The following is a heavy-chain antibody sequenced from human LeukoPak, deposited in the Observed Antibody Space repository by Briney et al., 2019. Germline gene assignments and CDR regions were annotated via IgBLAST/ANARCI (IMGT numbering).Heavy chain of an antibody. CDR2: IYYSGST. CDR3: AREGVVGATTPFDH. D-gene: IGHD1-26*01. J-gene: IGHJ4*02. Sequence: PSETLSLTCAVSGYSITSGYYWSWIRQPPGKGLEWIGYIYYSGSTYYNPSLKSRVSISVDTSKNQFSLKLSSVTAADTAVYYCAREGVVGATTPFDHWGQGTLVTVSS. CDR1: GYSITSGYY. V-gene: IGHV4-30-4*08.